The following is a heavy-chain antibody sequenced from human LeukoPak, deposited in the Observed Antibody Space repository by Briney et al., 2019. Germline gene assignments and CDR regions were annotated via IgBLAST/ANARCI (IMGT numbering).Heavy chain of an antibody. V-gene: IGHV3-23*01. CDR1: GFSFSNYN. CDR2: ISGSGGST. D-gene: IGHD3-3*01. Sequence: GGSLRLSCAASGFSFSNYNMNWVRQAPGKGLEWVSAISGSGGSTYYADSVKGRFTISRDNSKNTLYLQMNSLRAEDTAVYYCAKDSPIFDWYFDLWGRGTLVTVSS. J-gene: IGHJ2*01. CDR3: AKDSPIFDWYFDL.